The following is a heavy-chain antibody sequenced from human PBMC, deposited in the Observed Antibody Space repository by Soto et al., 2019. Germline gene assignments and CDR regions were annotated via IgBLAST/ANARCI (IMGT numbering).Heavy chain of an antibody. CDR3: ARSSAVITTLDYFDY. D-gene: IGHD3-22*01. J-gene: IGHJ4*02. CDR1: GGSISGSSYY. V-gene: IGHV4-39*01. Sequence: PSETLSLTCTVSGGSISGSSYYWGWIRQPPGKGLEWIGSIYYSGSTYYNPSLKSRVTISVDTSKNQFSLKLSSVTAADTAVYYCARSSAVITTLDYFDYWGKGTLVTVS. CDR2: IYYSGST.